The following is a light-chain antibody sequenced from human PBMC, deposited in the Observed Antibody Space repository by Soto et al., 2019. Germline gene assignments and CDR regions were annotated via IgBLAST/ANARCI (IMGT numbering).Light chain of an antibody. Sequence: DVQMTQTPSSLSVSVGDRVILTCRASQSIGNWLAWYQQKPGKAPKLLIYKASSLESGVPTRFSGSGSGTDFTLTISSLQPEDFAVYYCHQRSNGPPWTFGQGTKVDIK. CDR3: HQRSNGPPWT. CDR2: KAS. V-gene: IGKV1-5*03. J-gene: IGKJ1*01. CDR1: QSIGNW.